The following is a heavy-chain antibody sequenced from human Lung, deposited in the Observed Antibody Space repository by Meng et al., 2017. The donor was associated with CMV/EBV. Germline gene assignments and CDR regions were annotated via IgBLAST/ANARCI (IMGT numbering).Heavy chain of an antibody. J-gene: IGHJ5*02. Sequence: TLGSYGVNWVSQAPGKGLEWVAGISYDGSKNFYADSVKGRFIISRDNSNSKLFLQMNNLRSEDTAMYYCARDRGDRRGSYVRNWFDPWGQGTLVTVSS. CDR1: TLGSYG. D-gene: IGHD3-10*01. CDR2: ISYDGSKN. V-gene: IGHV3-30*04. CDR3: ARDRGDRRGSYVRNWFDP.